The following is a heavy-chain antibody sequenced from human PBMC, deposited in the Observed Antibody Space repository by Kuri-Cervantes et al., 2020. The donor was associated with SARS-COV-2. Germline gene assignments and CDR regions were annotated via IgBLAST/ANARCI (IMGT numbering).Heavy chain of an antibody. CDR1: GYTFTGYY. D-gene: IGHD5-18*01. J-gene: IGHJ4*02. Sequence: ASVKVSCKASGYTFTGYYMHWVRQAPGQGLEWMGWINPNSGGTNYAQKFQGRVTMTRGTSISTAYMELSRLRSDDTAVYYCARDLVDTAMAVFDYWGQGTLVTVSS. CDR2: INPNSGGT. V-gene: IGHV1-2*02. CDR3: ARDLVDTAMAVFDY.